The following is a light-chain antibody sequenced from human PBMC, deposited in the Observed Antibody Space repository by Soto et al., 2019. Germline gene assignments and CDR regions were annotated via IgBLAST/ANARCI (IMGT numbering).Light chain of an antibody. CDR1: QSINSH. CDR2: AAF. CDR3: QQSDSTPYT. Sequence: DIQMTQSPSSLSASVGDRVTITCRASQSINSHLNGYQQKPGKAPKLIIYAAFSLESGLPSKFSGSGSGTDFSLTISSLQPEDFASSCCQQSDSTPYTFGQRTKLAI. J-gene: IGKJ2*01. V-gene: IGKV1-39*01.